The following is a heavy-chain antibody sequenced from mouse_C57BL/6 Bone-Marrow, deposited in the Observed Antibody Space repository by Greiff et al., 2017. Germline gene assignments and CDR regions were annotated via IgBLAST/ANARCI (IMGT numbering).Heavy chain of an antibody. CDR2: IYPSSGNT. CDR3: ARDYSNYARPYYCDY. J-gene: IGHJ2*01. V-gene: IGHV1-81*01. Sequence: QVQLQQSGAELARPGASVKLSCKASGYTFTSYGISWVKQRTGQGLEWIGEIYPSSGNTYYNEKFKGKATLTADKSSSTAYMELRRLTSEVSAVYFGARDYSNYARPYYCDYWGQGTTLTVSS. CDR1: GYTFTSYG. D-gene: IGHD2-5*01.